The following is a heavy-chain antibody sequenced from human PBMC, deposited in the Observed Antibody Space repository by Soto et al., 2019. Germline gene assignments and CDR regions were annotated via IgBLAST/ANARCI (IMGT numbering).Heavy chain of an antibody. CDR2: IIPIFGTA. CDR1: GGTFSSYA. Sequence: QVQLVQSGAGVKKPGSSVKVSCKASGGTFSSYAISWVRQAPGQGLEWMGGIIPIFGTANYAQKFQGRVTITADESTSTAYMELSSLRSEDTAVYYCARERPKSDYYYCGMDVWGQGTTVTVSS. D-gene: IGHD1-1*01. V-gene: IGHV1-69*12. CDR3: ARERPKSDYYYCGMDV. J-gene: IGHJ6*02.